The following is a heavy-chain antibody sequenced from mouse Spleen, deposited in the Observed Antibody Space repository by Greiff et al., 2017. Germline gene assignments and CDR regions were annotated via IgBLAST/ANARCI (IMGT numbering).Heavy chain of an antibody. CDR1: GISITTGNYR. J-gene: IGHJ4*01. V-gene: IGHV3-5*02. Sequence: EVKLVESGPGLVKPSQTVSLTCTVTGISITTGNYRWSWIRQFPGNKLEWIGYIYYSGTITYNPSLTSRTTITRDTSKNQFFLEMNSLTAEDTATYYCARDGRLDAMDYWGQGTSVTVSS. CDR2: IYYSGTI. CDR3: ARDGRLDAMDY. D-gene: IGHD3-1*01.